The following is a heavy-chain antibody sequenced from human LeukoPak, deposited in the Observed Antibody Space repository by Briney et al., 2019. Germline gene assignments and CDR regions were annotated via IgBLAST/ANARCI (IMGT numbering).Heavy chain of an antibody. V-gene: IGHV3-13*01. Sequence: GGSLRLSCAASGFTFSSYDMHWVRQATGKGLEWVSAIGTAGDTYYPGSVKGRFTISRENAKNSLYLQMNSLRPGDTAVYYCARVRKYSGYYSWYFDLWGRGTLVTVSS. J-gene: IGHJ2*01. CDR1: GFTFSSYD. D-gene: IGHD5-12*01. CDR2: IGTAGDT. CDR3: ARVRKYSGYYSWYFDL.